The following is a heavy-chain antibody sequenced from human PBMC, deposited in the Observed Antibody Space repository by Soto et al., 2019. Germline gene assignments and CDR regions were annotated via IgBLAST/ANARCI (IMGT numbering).Heavy chain of an antibody. Sequence: SETLSLTCTVSGASISSSSYYWGWIRQPPGKGLEWIGSIYYSGSTYNNPSLKSRVTISVDTSKNQFSLKLNSVTAADTALYYCARRGLWRGGSSYSEPLDIWGQGTMVTVSS. CDR2: IYYSGST. CDR3: ARRGLWRGGSSYSEPLDI. J-gene: IGHJ3*02. CDR1: GASISSSSYY. D-gene: IGHD2-15*01. V-gene: IGHV4-39*01.